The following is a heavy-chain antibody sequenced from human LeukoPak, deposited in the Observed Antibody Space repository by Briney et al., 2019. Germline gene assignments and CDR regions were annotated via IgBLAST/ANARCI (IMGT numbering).Heavy chain of an antibody. CDR2: ISGSGGST. CDR1: GFTFSSYA. D-gene: IGHD5-12*01. V-gene: IGHV3-23*01. CDR3: AKDIDSGYDSYIIDY. J-gene: IGHJ4*02. Sequence: GGSLRLSCEASGFTFSSYAISWVRQAPGNGLEWFSAISGSGGSTYYADSVKGRFTISRDNSKNTLYLQMNSLRAEDTAVYYCAKDIDSGYDSYIIDYWGQGTLVTVSS.